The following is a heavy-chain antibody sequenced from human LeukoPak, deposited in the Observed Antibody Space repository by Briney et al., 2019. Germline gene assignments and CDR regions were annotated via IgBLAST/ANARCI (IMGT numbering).Heavy chain of an antibody. V-gene: IGHV1-8*01. Sequence: ASVTVSCKASGDTFTSYDINWVRQATGQGFEWMGWMNPNSGNTGYAQKFQGRVTMTRNTSISTAYMELSSLRSEDTAVYYCARPSTSGWYNWFDPWGQGTLVTVSS. D-gene: IGHD6-19*01. CDR3: ARPSTSGWYNWFDP. CDR2: MNPNSGNT. J-gene: IGHJ5*02. CDR1: GDTFTSYD.